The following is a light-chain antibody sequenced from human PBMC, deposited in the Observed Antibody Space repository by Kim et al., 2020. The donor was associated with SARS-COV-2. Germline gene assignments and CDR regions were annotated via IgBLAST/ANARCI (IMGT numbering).Light chain of an antibody. Sequence: PACISGKSRQSHLHSDGKTYLHWYLQRPGQSPQLLIYEVSSRFSGVPDRFSGSGSGTDFTRRISRVEVEDGGVYYCMQSIEVPLTFGGGTKVGIK. CDR3: MQSIEVPLT. V-gene: IGKV2D-29*02. CDR1: QSHLHSDGKTY. CDR2: EVS. J-gene: IGKJ4*01.